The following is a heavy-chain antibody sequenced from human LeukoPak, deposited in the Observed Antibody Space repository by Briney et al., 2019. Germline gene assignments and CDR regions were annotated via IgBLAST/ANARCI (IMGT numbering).Heavy chain of an antibody. V-gene: IGHV3-21*01. Sequence: GGSLRLSCAASGFTFSTYSMNWVRQAPGKGLEWVSSISSSSGYIHYADSVKGRFTISRDNAKNSLYLQMNSLRDTDTAVYYRARGKVGYSYFDYWGQGTLVTVSS. J-gene: IGHJ4*02. CDR3: ARGKVGYSYFDY. CDR1: GFTFSTYS. CDR2: ISSSSGYI. D-gene: IGHD5-18*01.